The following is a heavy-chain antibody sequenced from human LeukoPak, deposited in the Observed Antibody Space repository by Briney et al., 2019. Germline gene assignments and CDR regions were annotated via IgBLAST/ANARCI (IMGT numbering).Heavy chain of an antibody. CDR1: GFTFSSYA. D-gene: IGHD3-10*01. CDR3: AKDMVRGVIQSAFDF. CDR2: ISGSGGST. J-gene: IGHJ4*02. Sequence: PGGSVRLSCASSGFTFSSYAMSWVRQAPGKGLEWVSTISGSGGSTHYADSVNGRFTISRDSSKNTLHLQMNSLRVEDTAVYYCAKDMVRGVIQSAFDFWGQGTLVTVSS. V-gene: IGHV3-23*01.